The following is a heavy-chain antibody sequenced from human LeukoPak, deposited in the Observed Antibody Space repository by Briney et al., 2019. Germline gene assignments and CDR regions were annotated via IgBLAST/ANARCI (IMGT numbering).Heavy chain of an antibody. CDR2: ISISGSSI. V-gene: IGHV3-11*04. CDR3: AGAAGWEQAY. CDR1: GFTFSDYY. D-gene: IGHD1-26*01. J-gene: IGHJ4*02. Sequence: PGGSLRLSCAASGFTFSDYYMSWIRQAPGKGLEWVSYISISGSSIYYADSVKGRFTISRDNAKNSMYLQMNSLRAEDTAVYYCAGAAGWEQAYWGQGTQVTVSS.